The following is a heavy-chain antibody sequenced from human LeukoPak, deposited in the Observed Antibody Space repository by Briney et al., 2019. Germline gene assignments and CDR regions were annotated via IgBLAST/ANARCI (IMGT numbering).Heavy chain of an antibody. CDR1: GFTFSSYA. CDR3: AKDLGYSSSSGGFDY. CDR2: ISGSGGST. Sequence: PGRSLRLSCAASGFTFSSYAMSWVRQAPGKGLEWVSAISGSGGSTYYADSVKGRFTISRDNSKNTLYLQMNSLRAEDTAVYYCAKDLGYSSSSGGFDYWGQGALVTVSS. D-gene: IGHD5-18*01. V-gene: IGHV3-23*01. J-gene: IGHJ4*02.